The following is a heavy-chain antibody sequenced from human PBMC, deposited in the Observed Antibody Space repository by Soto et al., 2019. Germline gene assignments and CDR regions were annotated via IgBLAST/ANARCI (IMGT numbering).Heavy chain of an antibody. Sequence: QVQLVQSGAEVKKPGASVKVSCKASGYTFTRYGITWVRQARGQGLEWMGWINGYNGNTKYAQKLQGRVTITTDTSMSTAYMELRSLTSDDTAVYYCAREVDYPYYYHGMDVWGQGTTVTVSS. D-gene: IGHD3-16*01. CDR2: INGYNGNT. CDR3: AREVDYPYYYHGMDV. CDR1: GYTFTRYG. V-gene: IGHV1-18*01. J-gene: IGHJ6*02.